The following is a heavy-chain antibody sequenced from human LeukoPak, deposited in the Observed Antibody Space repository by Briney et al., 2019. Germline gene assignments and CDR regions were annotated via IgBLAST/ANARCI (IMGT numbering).Heavy chain of an antibody. V-gene: IGHV4-4*09. J-gene: IGHJ4*02. CDR1: GGSFSSYY. CDR3: ARSTMIALFDY. Sequence: PSETLSLTCTVSGGSFSSYYWSWIRQPPGKGLQCIGYIYTSGSTNYNPSLKSRVTISVDTSKNQFSLKLSSVTAADTAGYYCARSTMIALFDYWGQGTLVTVSS. CDR2: IYTSGST. D-gene: IGHD3-22*01.